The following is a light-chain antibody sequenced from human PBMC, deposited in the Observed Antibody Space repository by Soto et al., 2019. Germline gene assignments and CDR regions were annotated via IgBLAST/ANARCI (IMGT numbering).Light chain of an antibody. Sequence: EIVMTQSPATLSVSPGERATLSCRASQSVRSNLAWYQQKPGQAPRLVIYDASSRATGIPDRFSGSGSGTDFTLTISRLQPEDFAVYYCQQYASSPLTFGGGTKVDIK. CDR2: DAS. V-gene: IGKV3-20*01. CDR1: QSVRSN. CDR3: QQYASSPLT. J-gene: IGKJ4*01.